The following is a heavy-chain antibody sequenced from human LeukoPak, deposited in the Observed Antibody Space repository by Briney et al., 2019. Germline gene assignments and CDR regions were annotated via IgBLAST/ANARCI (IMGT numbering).Heavy chain of an antibody. V-gene: IGHV1-69*13. J-gene: IGHJ4*02. CDR2: IIPIFGTA. Sequence: SVKVSCKASGGTFSSYAISWVRQAPGQGLEWMGGIIPIFGTANYAQKFQGRVTITADESTSTAYMELSSLRSEDTAVYYCAREYGDYIPWPLDYWGQGTLVTVSS. CDR3: AREYGDYIPWPLDY. D-gene: IGHD4-17*01. CDR1: GGTFSSYA.